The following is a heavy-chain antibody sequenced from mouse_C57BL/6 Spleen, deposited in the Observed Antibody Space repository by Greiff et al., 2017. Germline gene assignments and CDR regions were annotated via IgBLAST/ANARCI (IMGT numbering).Heavy chain of an antibody. CDR3: ARPPDSSGYLDY. D-gene: IGHD3-2*02. CDR2: ISSGGSYT. CDR1: GFTFSSYG. V-gene: IGHV5-6*01. J-gene: IGHJ2*01. Sequence: EVKLQESEGDLVKPGGSLKLSCAASGFTFSSYGMSWVRQTPDKRLEWVATISSGGSYTYYPDSVKGRFTISRDNAKNTLYLQMSSLKSEDTAMYYCARPPDSSGYLDYWGQGTTLTVSS.